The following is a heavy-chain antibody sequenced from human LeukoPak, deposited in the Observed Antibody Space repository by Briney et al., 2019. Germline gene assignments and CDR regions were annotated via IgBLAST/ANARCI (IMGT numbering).Heavy chain of an antibody. CDR1: GFTFSDYY. D-gene: IGHD5-18*01. V-gene: IGHV3-11*01. CDR3: ARDLSGVAGYTYGRGIDY. Sequence: GGSLRLSCAASGFTFSDYYMSWIRQAPGKGLEWVPYISSSGSTIYYADSVKGRFTISRDNAKNSLYLQMNSLRAEDTAVYYCARDLSGVAGYTYGRGIDYWGQGTLVTVSS. CDR2: ISSSGSTI. J-gene: IGHJ4*02.